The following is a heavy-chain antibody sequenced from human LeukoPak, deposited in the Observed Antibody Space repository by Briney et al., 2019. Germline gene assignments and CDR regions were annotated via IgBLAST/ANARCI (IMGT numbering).Heavy chain of an antibody. CDR2: FHYTGSS. D-gene: IGHD6-13*01. V-gene: IGHV4-59*08. CDR3: ARGVYIAAAQYGY. Sequence: PSETLSLTCSASGDSISSFYWNWIRQPPGKRLDWIGNFHYTGSSNYNPSLKSRVTLSIDTSRRQFFLKLSSVTAADTAVYYCARGVYIAAAQYGYWGQGTLVTVSS. CDR1: GDSISSFY. J-gene: IGHJ4*02.